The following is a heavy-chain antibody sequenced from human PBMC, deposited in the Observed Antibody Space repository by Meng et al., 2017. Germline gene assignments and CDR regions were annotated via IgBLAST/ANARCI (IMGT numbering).Heavy chain of an antibody. CDR3: ARDIAGCFGY. CDR2: IIPIFGTA. Sequence: QGQLVQSGAEVKKPGASVKVSCKVSGYTLTELSMHWVRQAPGKGLEWMGGIIPIFGTANYAQKFQGRVTITADKSTSTAYMELSSLRSEDTAVYYCARDIAGCFGYWGQGTLVTVSS. V-gene: IGHV1-69*13. CDR1: GYTLTELS. J-gene: IGHJ4*02. D-gene: IGHD6-13*01.